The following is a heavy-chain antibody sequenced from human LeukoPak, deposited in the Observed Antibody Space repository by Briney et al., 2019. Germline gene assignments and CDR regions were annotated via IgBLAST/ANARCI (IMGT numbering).Heavy chain of an antibody. CDR1: GFTFSSYG. CDR2: IRYDGGNK. J-gene: IGHJ4*02. CDR3: AREDHSNYNY. V-gene: IGHV3-30*02. Sequence: GGSLRLSCAASGFTFSSYGMHWVRQAPGKGLEWVAFIRYDGGNKYYADSVKGRFTISRDNSKNTLYLQMNSLRAEDTAVYYCAREDHSNYNYWGQGTLVTVSS. D-gene: IGHD4-11*01.